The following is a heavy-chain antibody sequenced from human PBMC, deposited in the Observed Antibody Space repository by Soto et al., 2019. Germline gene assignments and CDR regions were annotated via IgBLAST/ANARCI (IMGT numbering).Heavy chain of an antibody. CDR3: ARADGDFISYNWFDP. D-gene: IGHD4-17*01. CDR1: GGSFSGYY. V-gene: IGHV4-34*01. CDR2: INHSGST. Sequence: QVQLQQWGAGLLKPSETLSLTCAVYGGSFSGYYWSWIRQPPGKGLEWIGEINHSGSTNYNPSLKSRVTISVDTSKNQFSLKLSSVTAAATAVYYCARADGDFISYNWFDPWGQGTLVTVSS. J-gene: IGHJ5*02.